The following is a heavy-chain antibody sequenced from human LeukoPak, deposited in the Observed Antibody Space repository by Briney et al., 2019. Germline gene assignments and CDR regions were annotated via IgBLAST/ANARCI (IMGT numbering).Heavy chain of an antibody. CDR2: ISSGSDTI. D-gene: IGHD2-2*01. Sequence: GGSLRLSCAASGFAFSSYNMNWVRQAPGKGLEWVSYISSGSDTIFYADSVKSRFTISRDNAKNSLYLQMNSLRAEDTAVYYCARPYCASTSCPTFEYWGQGTLVTVSS. CDR1: GFAFSSYN. J-gene: IGHJ4*02. V-gene: IGHV3-48*01. CDR3: ARPYCASTSCPTFEY.